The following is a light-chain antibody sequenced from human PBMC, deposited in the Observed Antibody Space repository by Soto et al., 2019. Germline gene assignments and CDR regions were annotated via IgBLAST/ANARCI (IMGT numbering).Light chain of an antibody. CDR1: SSDVGGYNY. CDR3: RSYAGSNNPLV. Sequence: QSALTQPPSASGSPGQSVTISCTGTSSDVGGYNYVSWYQQHPGKAPKVMIYDVGKRPSGVPDRFSGSKSGNSASLTVSGLQAEDEADYYCRSYAGSNNPLVFGTGTKLTVL. V-gene: IGLV2-8*01. CDR2: DVG. J-gene: IGLJ1*01.